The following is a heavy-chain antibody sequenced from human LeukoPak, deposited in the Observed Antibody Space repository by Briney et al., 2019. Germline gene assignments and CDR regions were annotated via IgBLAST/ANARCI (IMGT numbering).Heavy chain of an antibody. D-gene: IGHD2-21*01. CDR1: GISISNYW. Sequence: GGSLRLSCAASGISISNYWMSWVRQAPGNGLEWLANIKQDGSEIYYVDSVKGRFTISRDNSKNTLYLQMNSLRAEDTAVYYCAKDCGGPSDYWGQGTLVTVSS. J-gene: IGHJ4*02. CDR3: AKDCGGPSDY. CDR2: IKQDGSEI. V-gene: IGHV3-7*03.